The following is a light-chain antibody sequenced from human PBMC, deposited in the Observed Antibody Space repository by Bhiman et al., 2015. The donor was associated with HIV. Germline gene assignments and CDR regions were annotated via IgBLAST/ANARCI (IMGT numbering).Light chain of an antibody. J-gene: IGLJ1*01. V-gene: IGLV2-23*02. CDR3: CSYAGSSTFXV. CDR2: DVS. Sequence: QSALTQPASVSGSPGQSITISCAGTSSDVGGYNYVSWYQQHPGKVPKLMIYDVSKRPSGVSNRFSGSKSGNTASLTISGLQAEDEADYYCCSYAGSSTFXVFGTGTKVTVL. CDR1: SSDVGGYNY.